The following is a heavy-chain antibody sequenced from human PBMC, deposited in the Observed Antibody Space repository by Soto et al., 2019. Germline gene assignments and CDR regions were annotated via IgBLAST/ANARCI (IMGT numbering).Heavy chain of an antibody. Sequence: ASVKVSCKASGYTFTVYYMYWVRQAPGQGLEWMGGINPNTGDTTYAQKFQGRVTMTRDTSINTAYMELRRLTSDDTAVYYCARDPIEGGAPYYFDSWGQGTLVTVSS. J-gene: IGHJ4*02. CDR1: GYTFTVYY. D-gene: IGHD3-16*01. V-gene: IGHV1-2*02. CDR2: INPNTGDT. CDR3: ARDPIEGGAPYYFDS.